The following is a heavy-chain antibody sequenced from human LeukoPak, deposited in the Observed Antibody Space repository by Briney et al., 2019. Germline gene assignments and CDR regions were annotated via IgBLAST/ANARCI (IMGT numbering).Heavy chain of an antibody. CDR3: ARVGCSGGSCYSKSYYFDY. Sequence: PSETLSLTCTVSGGSISGGGYYWTWIRQHPGKGLEWIGYIYYSGSTNYNPSLKSRVIISVDTSKNQFSLKLSSVTAADTAVYYSARVGCSGGSCYSKSYYFDYWGQGTLVTVSS. D-gene: IGHD2-15*01. CDR1: GGSISGGGYY. V-gene: IGHV4-31*03. CDR2: IYYSGST. J-gene: IGHJ4*02.